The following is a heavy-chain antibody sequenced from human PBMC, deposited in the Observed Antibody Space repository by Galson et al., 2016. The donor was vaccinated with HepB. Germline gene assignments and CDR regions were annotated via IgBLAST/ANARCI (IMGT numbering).Heavy chain of an antibody. V-gene: IGHV4-39*01. D-gene: IGHD3-3*01. J-gene: IGHJ4*02. CDR3: ARPNYSFSRIDY. CDR1: GVSISSSRFY. CDR2: IFYSGNT. Sequence: SETLSLTCTVSGVSISSSRFYWGWLRQPPGKGLEWIGSIFYSGNTYYNPSLKSRVSISVDTSQHQFSLKLSSMTAADTAMNYCARPNYSFSRIDYWGQGTLVTVSS.